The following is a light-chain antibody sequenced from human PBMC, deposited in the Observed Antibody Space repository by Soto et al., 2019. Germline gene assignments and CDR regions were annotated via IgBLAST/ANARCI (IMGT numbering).Light chain of an antibody. V-gene: IGKV1-39*01. Sequence: DVQMTQSPSSLSASVGDRVTITCRASQPISNYLNWYQQKAGEAPKVLIFGASSLQSGVPSKFSGSGYGTDFTLIINNRHPDDFATYYCQQTHAVPLTFGQGTRL. J-gene: IGKJ5*01. CDR2: GAS. CDR1: QPISNY. CDR3: QQTHAVPLT.